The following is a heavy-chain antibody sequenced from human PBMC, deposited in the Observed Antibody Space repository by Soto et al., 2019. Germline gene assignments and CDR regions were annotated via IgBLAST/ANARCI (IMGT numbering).Heavy chain of an antibody. CDR1: GGTFSSYA. CDR2: IIPIFGTA. V-gene: IGHV1-69*13. J-gene: IGHJ4*02. Sequence: SVKVSCKASGGTFSSYAISWVRQAPGEGLEWMGGIIPIFGTANYAQKFQGRVTITADESTSTAYMELSSLRSEDTAVYYCARYYYDSSGYYYGPRYFDYWGQGTLVTVSS. CDR3: ARYYYDSSGYYYGPRYFDY. D-gene: IGHD3-22*01.